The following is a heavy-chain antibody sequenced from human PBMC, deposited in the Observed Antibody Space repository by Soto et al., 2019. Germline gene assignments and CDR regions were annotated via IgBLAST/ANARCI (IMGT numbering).Heavy chain of an antibody. D-gene: IGHD6-13*01. Sequence: SETLSLTCTVSGGSISSYYWSWIRQPPGKGLEWIGYIYYSGSTNYNPSLKSRVTISVDTSKNQFSLKLSSVTAADTAVYYCASSEPDRIAAAGRGFDYWGQGTLVTVSS. CDR2: IYYSGST. CDR3: ASSEPDRIAAAGRGFDY. CDR1: GGSISSYY. V-gene: IGHV4-59*01. J-gene: IGHJ4*02.